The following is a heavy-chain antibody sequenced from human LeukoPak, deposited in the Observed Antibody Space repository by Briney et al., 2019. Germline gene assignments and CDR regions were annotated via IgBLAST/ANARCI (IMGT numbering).Heavy chain of an antibody. J-gene: IGHJ5*02. Sequence: SETLSLTCTVSGESINPYYWSWIRQPPGKGLEWIGYIYYSGSTNYNPSLTSRVTISVDTSKNQFSLKLSSVTAADTAVYYCARASKRFGEYSGNWFDPWGQGTLVTVSS. CDR2: IYYSGST. D-gene: IGHD3-10*01. V-gene: IGHV4-59*01. CDR1: GESINPYY. CDR3: ARASKRFGEYSGNWFDP.